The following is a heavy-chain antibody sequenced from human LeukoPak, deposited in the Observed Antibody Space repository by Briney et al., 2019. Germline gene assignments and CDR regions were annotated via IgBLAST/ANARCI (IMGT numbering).Heavy chain of an antibody. Sequence: PSETLALTCTVSGDPIGAGYYWGWIRHPPGKWLEWLGCIHHNGNNYYNPSLKGRFTISVDMPKNQFYLKLRSVTPADRAVFHCARIHGSGSYYIPQNWFDPWGQGTLVTVS. J-gene: IGHJ5*02. CDR1: GDPIGAGYY. CDR2: IHHNGNN. V-gene: IGHV4-38-2*02. CDR3: ARIHGSGSYYIPQNWFDP. D-gene: IGHD3-10*01.